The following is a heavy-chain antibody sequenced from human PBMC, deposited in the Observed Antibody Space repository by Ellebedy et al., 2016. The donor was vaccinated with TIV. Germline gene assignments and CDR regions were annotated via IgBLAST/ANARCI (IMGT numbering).Heavy chain of an antibody. Sequence: GESLKISCAASGFTFSSYGMHRVRQAPGNGLEWVAVIWYDGSNKYYADSVKGRFTISRDNSKNTLYLQMNSLRAEDTAVYYCAKAGGIVVVPAPMDLWGQGTTVTVSS. CDR2: IWYDGSNK. D-gene: IGHD2-2*01. CDR3: AKAGGIVVVPAPMDL. CDR1: GFTFSSYG. J-gene: IGHJ6*02. V-gene: IGHV3-33*06.